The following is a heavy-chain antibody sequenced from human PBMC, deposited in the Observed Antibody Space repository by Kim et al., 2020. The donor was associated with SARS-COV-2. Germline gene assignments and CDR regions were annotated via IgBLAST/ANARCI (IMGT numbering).Heavy chain of an antibody. V-gene: IGHV1-24*01. CDR3: ATDKRTRYCSGGSCYLGDYYYGMDV. J-gene: IGHJ6*02. CDR2: FDPEDGET. Sequence: ASVKVSCKVSGYTLTELSMHWVRQAPGKGLEWMGGFDPEDGETIYAQKFQGRVTMTEDTSTDTAYMELSSLRSEDTAVYYCATDKRTRYCSGGSCYLGDYYYGMDVWGQGTTVTVSS. CDR1: GYTLTELS. D-gene: IGHD2-15*01.